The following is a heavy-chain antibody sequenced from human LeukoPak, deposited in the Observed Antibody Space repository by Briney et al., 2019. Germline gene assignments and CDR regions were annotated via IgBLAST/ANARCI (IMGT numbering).Heavy chain of an antibody. V-gene: IGHV1-18*01. D-gene: IGHD3-10*01. CDR2: ISPYNDNT. CDR3: ARHFYGSGTYYHFDY. J-gene: IGHJ4*02. CDR1: GYTFTSYG. Sequence: ASVKVSCKASGYTFTSYGISWVRQAPGQGPEWMGWISPYNDNTNYAQKLQGRATLTTDTSSSTAYMELRSLRSDDTAVHYCARHFYGSGTYYHFDYWGQGTLVTVSS.